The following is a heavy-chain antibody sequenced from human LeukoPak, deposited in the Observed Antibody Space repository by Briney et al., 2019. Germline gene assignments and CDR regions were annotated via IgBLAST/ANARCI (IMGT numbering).Heavy chain of an antibody. J-gene: IGHJ4*02. V-gene: IGHV1-2*02. D-gene: IGHD3-3*01. CDR3: ARDLVERDDFPD. CDR1: GYTFTGYY. CDR2: INPNSGGT. Sequence: ASVKVSCKASGYTFTGYYIHRVRQAPGQGLEWMGWINPNSGGTNYAQKFQGRVTMTRDTSISTAYMELSRLRSDDTAVYYCARDLVERDDFPDWGQGTLVTVSS.